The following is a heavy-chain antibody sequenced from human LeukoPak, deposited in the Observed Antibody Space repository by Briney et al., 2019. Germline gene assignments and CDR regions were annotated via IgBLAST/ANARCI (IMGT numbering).Heavy chain of an antibody. D-gene: IGHD2-2*01. CDR3: ARIRYCSSTSCPGWFDP. CDR2: IYPGDSDT. V-gene: IGHV5-51*01. CDR1: GYSFTSYW. J-gene: IGHJ5*02. Sequence: GESLKISCKGSGYSFTSYWIGWVRQMPGKGLEWVGIIYPGDSDTRYSPSFQGQVTISVDKSISTAYLQWSSLKVSDTAMCYCARIRYCSSTSCPGWFDPWGQGTLVTVSS.